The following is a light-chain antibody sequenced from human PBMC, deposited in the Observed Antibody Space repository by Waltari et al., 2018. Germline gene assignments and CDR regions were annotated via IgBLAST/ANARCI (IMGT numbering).Light chain of an antibody. CDR2: DAS. V-gene: IGKV1-33*01. Sequence: DIQMTQSPSSLSASVGDRGTITCQASPDISNYLNWYQQKPGKAPKLLIYDASNLETGVPSRFSGSGSGTDFSFTISSLQPEDIATYYCQQFDNLVYTFGQGTKLEIK. CDR1: PDISNY. CDR3: QQFDNLVYT. J-gene: IGKJ2*01.